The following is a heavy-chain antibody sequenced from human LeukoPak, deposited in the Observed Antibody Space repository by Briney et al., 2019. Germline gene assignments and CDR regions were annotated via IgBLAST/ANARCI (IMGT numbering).Heavy chain of an antibody. D-gene: IGHD6-13*01. CDR3: AREDRIAAAGIFDC. Sequence: SETLSLTCTVSGGSISSGGYYWSWIRQPPGKGLEWIGYIYHSGSTYYNPSLKSRVTISVDRSKNQFSLKLSSVTAADTAVYYCAREDRIAAAGIFDCWGQGTLVTVSS. J-gene: IGHJ4*02. CDR1: GGSISSGGYY. CDR2: IYHSGST. V-gene: IGHV4-30-2*01.